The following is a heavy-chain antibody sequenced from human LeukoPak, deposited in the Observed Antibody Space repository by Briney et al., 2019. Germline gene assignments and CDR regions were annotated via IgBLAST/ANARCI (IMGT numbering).Heavy chain of an antibody. CDR1: GGTFSSYA. J-gene: IGHJ4*02. CDR3: ATVFVPAAIQPVDY. CDR2: IIPIFGTA. D-gene: IGHD2-2*02. V-gene: IGHV1-69*05. Sequence: SVKVSCKASGGTFSSYAISWVRQAPGQGLEWMGGIIPIFGTANYAQKFQGRVTITTDESTSTAYMELSSLRSEDTAVYYCATVFVPAAIQPVDYWGQGTLVTVSS.